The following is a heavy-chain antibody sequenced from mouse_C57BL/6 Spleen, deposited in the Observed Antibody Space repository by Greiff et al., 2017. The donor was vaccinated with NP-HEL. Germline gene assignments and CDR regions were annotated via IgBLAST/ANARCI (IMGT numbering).Heavy chain of an antibody. CDR2: ISSGGSYT. CDR1: GFTFSSYG. V-gene: IGHV5-6*01. J-gene: IGHJ2*01. Sequence: EVKVVESGGDLVKPGGSLKLSCAASGFTFSSYGMSWVRQTPDKRLEWVATISSGGSYTYYPDSVKGRFTISRDNAKNTLYLQMSSLKSEDTAMYYCAREGVYFDYWGQGTTLTVSS. CDR3: AREGVYFDY.